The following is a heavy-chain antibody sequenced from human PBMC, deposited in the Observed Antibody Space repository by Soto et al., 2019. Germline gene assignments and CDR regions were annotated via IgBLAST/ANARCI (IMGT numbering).Heavy chain of an antibody. CDR3: ARDLLALYYDSSGPPLGY. D-gene: IGHD3-22*01. V-gene: IGHV3-30-3*01. Sequence: GGSLRLSCAASGFTFSSYAMHWVRQAPGKGLEWVAVISYDGSNKYYADSVKGRFTISRDNSKNTLYLQMNSLRAEDTAVYYCARDLLALYYDSSGPPLGYWGQGTLVTVSS. CDR1: GFTFSSYA. J-gene: IGHJ4*02. CDR2: ISYDGSNK.